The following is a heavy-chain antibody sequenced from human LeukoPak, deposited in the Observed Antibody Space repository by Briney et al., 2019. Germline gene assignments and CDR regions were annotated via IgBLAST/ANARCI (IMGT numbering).Heavy chain of an antibody. J-gene: IGHJ4*02. CDR3: ARDHGSQDSGAWYVFDY. Sequence: PGGSLRLSCAASGFTFSNYAMTWVRQAPGKGLEWVSGINHHGHTFYSDSVKGRFTISRDNSKNTVFLQMNSLRAGDTAEYFCARDHGSQDSGAWYVFDYGGRGTLVTVSS. V-gene: IGHV3-23*01. CDR2: INHHGHT. D-gene: IGHD6-19*01. CDR1: GFTFSNYA.